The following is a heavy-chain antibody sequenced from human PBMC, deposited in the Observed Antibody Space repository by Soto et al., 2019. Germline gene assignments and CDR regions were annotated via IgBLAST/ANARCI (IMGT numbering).Heavy chain of an antibody. Sequence: PGGSLRLSCAASGFTFSNTWMSWVRQAPGKGLEWVGRIKSKTDGGTTDYAAPVKGRFTISRDDSKNTLYLQMSSLKTEDTAVYYCTTVLFEGYSGPWGQGTLVTVSS. CDR1: GFTFSNTW. J-gene: IGHJ5*02. D-gene: IGHD3-10*01. V-gene: IGHV3-15*01. CDR3: TTVLFEGYSGP. CDR2: IKSKTDGGTT.